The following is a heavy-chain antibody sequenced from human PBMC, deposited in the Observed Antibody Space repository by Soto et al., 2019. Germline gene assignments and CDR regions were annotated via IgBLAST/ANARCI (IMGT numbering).Heavy chain of an antibody. J-gene: IGHJ4*02. CDR2: IYHSGST. Sequence: LTCAVSGYSISSGYYWGWIRQPPGKGLEWIGSIYHSGSTYYNPSLKSRVTISVDTSKNQFSLKLSSVTAADTAVYYCARGIVRYDFWSGYYYFDYWGQGTLVTVSS. V-gene: IGHV4-38-2*01. D-gene: IGHD3-3*01. CDR1: GYSISSGYY. CDR3: ARGIVRYDFWSGYYYFDY.